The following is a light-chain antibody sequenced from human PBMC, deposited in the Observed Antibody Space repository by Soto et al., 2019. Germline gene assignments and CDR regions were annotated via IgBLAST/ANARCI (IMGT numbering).Light chain of an antibody. CDR1: QSVSSY. CDR3: QQRDNWLAP. J-gene: IGKJ4*01. Sequence: EIVLTQSPATLPLSPGERATLSCRAGQSVSSYLAWYQQKPSQAPRLLIYDASNRATGIPARFRGSGFGTNFPLPIISLKPENFAVFYCQQRDNWLAPFGGGTKGDIK. V-gene: IGKV3-11*01. CDR2: DAS.